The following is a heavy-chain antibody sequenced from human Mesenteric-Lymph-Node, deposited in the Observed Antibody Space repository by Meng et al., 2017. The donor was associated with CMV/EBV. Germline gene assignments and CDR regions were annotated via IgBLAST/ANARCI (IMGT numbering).Heavy chain of an antibody. Sequence: KVSCKASGFTFTSSAVQWVRQARGQRLEWIEWIVVGSGNTNYAQKFQERVTITRDMSTSTAYMELSSLRSEDTAVYYCAAVVPAGTTLSFDYWGQGTLVTVSS. CDR3: AAVVPAGTTLSFDY. D-gene: IGHD6-13*01. CDR2: IVVGSGNT. CDR1: GFTFTSSA. V-gene: IGHV1-58*01. J-gene: IGHJ4*02.